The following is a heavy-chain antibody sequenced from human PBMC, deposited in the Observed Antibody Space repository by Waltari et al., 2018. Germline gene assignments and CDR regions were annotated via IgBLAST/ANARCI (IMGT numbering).Heavy chain of an antibody. V-gene: IGHV1-69*01. D-gene: IGHD2-2*01. CDR3: ARGGAGSIVVLEPAAGFHPFDI. CDR1: GGTFRSNV. J-gene: IGHJ3*02. CDR2: LTPMFGTT. Sequence: QVQLVQSGAEVKKPGSSVKVSCKASGGTFRSNVISWVRQAPGQGLEWMGGLTPMFGTTNYAQKFQGRVTITADEPTSTAYMELSSLRSDDSAVYYCARGGAGSIVVLEPAAGFHPFDIWGQGTLVTVSS.